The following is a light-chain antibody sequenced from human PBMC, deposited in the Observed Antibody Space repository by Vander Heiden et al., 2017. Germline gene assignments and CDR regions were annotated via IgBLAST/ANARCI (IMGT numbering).Light chain of an antibody. CDR3: QQDYSTPRT. CDR2: WAS. CDR1: QSVLYSSNNKNY. Sequence: DIVMTQSPDSLAASLGERATINCKSSQSVLYSSNNKNYLAWYQQKPGQPAKLLIYWASTREAGVPDQFSGSGSGTDFTLTISSLQAEDVAVYYCQQDYSTPRTFGQGTKVEIK. V-gene: IGKV4-1*01. J-gene: IGKJ1*01.